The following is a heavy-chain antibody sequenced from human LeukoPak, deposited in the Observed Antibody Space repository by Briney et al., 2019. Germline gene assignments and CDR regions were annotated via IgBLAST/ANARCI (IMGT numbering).Heavy chain of an antibody. CDR2: IIGGGGST. J-gene: IGHJ4*02. V-gene: IGHV3-23*01. Sequence: PGGSLRLSCAASGFPFSSHGMSWVRQAPGKGLEWVSGIIGGGGSTYYADSVKGRFTISGDNSRNTLFLQMNSLRAEDTAVYYCAKDYYDSSGYYYAGGDLDYWGQGTLVTVSS. CDR3: AKDYYDSSGYYYAGGDLDY. D-gene: IGHD3-22*01. CDR1: GFPFSSHG.